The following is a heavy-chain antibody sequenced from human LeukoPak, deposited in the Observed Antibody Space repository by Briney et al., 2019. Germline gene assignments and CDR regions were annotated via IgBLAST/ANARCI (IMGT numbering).Heavy chain of an antibody. CDR3: ARGGRKVRSGLLWFGELLPDGSYYYMDV. D-gene: IGHD3-10*01. V-gene: IGHV1-69*06. CDR1: GGTFSSYA. Sequence: ASVKVSCKASGGTFSSYAISWVRQAPGQGLEWMGGIIPIFGTANYAQKFQGRVTITADKSTSTAYMELSSLRSEDTAVYYCARGGRKVRSGLLWFGELLPDGSYYYMDVWGKGTTVTISS. J-gene: IGHJ6*03. CDR2: IIPIFGTA.